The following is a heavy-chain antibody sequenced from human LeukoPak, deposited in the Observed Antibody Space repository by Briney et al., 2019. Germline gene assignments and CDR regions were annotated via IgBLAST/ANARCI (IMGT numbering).Heavy chain of an antibody. D-gene: IGHD6-19*01. Sequence: PGGSLRLSCAASGFTFSAYNMNWVRRTQGKGLEWVSSITTSSSYMFYADSVRGRFTISRDNAENSLYLQMNSLRDEDTAVYYCARDPYSGGYGAYYYYYMDVWGKGTTVTVSS. CDR1: GFTFSAYN. J-gene: IGHJ6*03. CDR2: ITTSSSYM. CDR3: ARDPYSGGYGAYYYYYMDV. V-gene: IGHV3-21*01.